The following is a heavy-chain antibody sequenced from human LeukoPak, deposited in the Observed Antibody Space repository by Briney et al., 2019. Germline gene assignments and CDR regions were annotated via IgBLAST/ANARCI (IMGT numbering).Heavy chain of an antibody. CDR2: IIPIFGTA. D-gene: IGHD6-13*01. J-gene: IGHJ4*02. V-gene: IGHV1-69*13. CDR1: GGTFSSYA. Sequence: GASVKVSCKASGGTFSSYAINWVRQAPGQGLEWMGGIIPIFGTANYAQKFQGRVTITADESTSTAYMELSSLRSEDTAVYYCARYRYSSSFSYFDYWGQGTLVTVSS. CDR3: ARYRYSSSFSYFDY.